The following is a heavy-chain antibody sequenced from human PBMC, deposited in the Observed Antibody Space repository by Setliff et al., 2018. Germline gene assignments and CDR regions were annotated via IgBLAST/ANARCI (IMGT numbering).Heavy chain of an antibody. CDR1: GYTLTELS. Sequence: ASVKVSCKVSGYTLTELSMHWVRQAPGKGPEWMGGLDPEDGETIYAQKFQGRVTMTEDTSTDTAYMELSSLRSEDTAVYYCATNSGGNTIDAFDIWGQGTMGT. V-gene: IGHV1-24*01. CDR2: LDPEDGET. J-gene: IGHJ3*02. CDR3: ATNSGGNTIDAFDI. D-gene: IGHD2-15*01.